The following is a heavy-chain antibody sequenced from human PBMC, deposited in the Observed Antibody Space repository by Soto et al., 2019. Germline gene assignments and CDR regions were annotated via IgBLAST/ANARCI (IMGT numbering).Heavy chain of an antibody. D-gene: IGHD6-19*01. CDR2: INSDGSST. CDR3: ARQWPAADYYYGMDV. CDR1: GFTFSSYW. V-gene: IGHV3-74*01. J-gene: IGHJ6*02. Sequence: GGSLRLSCAASGFTFSSYWMHWVRQAPGKGLVWVSRINSDGSSTSYADSVKGRFTISRDNVKNTLYLQMNSLRAEDTAVYYCARQWPAADYYYGMDVWGHGTTVTVS.